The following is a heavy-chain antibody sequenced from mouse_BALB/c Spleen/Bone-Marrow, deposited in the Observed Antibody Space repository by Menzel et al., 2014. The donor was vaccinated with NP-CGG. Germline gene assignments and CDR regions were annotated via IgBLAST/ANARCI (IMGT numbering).Heavy chain of an antibody. CDR3: ARDWASPFAY. V-gene: IGHV1-4*01. D-gene: IGHD6-1*01. CDR2: INPSSGYT. J-gene: IGHJ3*01. Sequence: QVQLQQSGAELARPGALVMMSCKAFGYTFTSYTMHWVKQRPGQGLEWIGYINPSSGYTNYNQKFKDKATLTADKSSSTAYMQMSSLTSEDSAVYYCARDWASPFAYWGQETLVTVTA. CDR1: GYTFTSYT.